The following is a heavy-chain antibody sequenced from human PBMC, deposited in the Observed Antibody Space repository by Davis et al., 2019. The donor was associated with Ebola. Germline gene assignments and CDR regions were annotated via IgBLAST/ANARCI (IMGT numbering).Heavy chain of an antibody. Sequence: ASVTVSCTASGYTFVNYGITWVRQAPGQGLEWLGWIRTYDGNTNYAQKLQDRVTMTTDTPTTTVFMELRNLRSDDTAVYWCARGEGAPDNWGQGTLVTVSS. CDR1: GYTFVNYG. CDR3: ARGEGAPDN. J-gene: IGHJ4*02. CDR2: IRTYDGNT. D-gene: IGHD1-26*01. V-gene: IGHV1-18*04.